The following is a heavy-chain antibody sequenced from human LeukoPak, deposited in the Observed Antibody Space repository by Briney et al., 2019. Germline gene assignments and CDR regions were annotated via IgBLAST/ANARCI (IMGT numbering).Heavy chain of an antibody. CDR1: GFTFDDYA. V-gene: IGHV3-23*01. CDR2: ISGSGGST. J-gene: IGHJ2*01. CDR3: AKDAGSSSWYGWYFDL. D-gene: IGHD6-13*01. Sequence: GGSLRLSCAASGFTFDDYAMSWVRQAPGKGLEWVSAISGSGGSTYYADSVKGRFTISRDNSKNTLYLQMNSLRAEDTAVYYCAKDAGSSSWYGWYFDLWGRGTLATVSS.